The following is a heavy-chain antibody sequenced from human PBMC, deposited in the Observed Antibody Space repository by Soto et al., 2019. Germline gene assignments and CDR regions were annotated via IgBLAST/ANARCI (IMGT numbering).Heavy chain of an antibody. CDR3: GSGRYYDFWREFDP. V-gene: IGHV1-69*02. D-gene: IGHD3-3*01. CDR1: GGTFSSYT. J-gene: IGHJ5*02. Sequence: QVQLVQSGAEVKKPGSSVQVSCKASGGTFSSYTISWVRQAPGQGLEWMGRIIPILGIANYAQKFQGRGTITADKSTSTAYMELSSRRSEDTAVYYCGSGRYYDFWREFDPWGQGTLVTVSS. CDR2: IIPILGIA.